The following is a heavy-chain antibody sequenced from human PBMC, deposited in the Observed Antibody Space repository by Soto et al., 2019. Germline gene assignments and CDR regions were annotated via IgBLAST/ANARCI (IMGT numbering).Heavy chain of an antibody. D-gene: IGHD2-15*01. CDR3: ARCDQDDILRRDYAIDF. Sequence: QVQLVESGGGVVQPGTSLRLSCVASGFTFSKFDMHWIRQTPDKRLQWVAFIGHDGMNKYYTGSVKGRFTVSRDNSKSTVSRQMNNLGMEGPATDYWARCDQDDILRRDYAIDFWGLGTMVTISS. J-gene: IGHJ6*02. CDR1: GFTFSKFD. V-gene: IGHV3-30*05. CDR2: IGHDGMNK.